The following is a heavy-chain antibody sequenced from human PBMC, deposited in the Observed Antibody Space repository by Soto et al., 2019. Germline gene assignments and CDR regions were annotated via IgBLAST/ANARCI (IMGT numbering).Heavy chain of an antibody. CDR2: ISWNSDNI. Sequence: EVQLVESGGGLVQPGRSLRLSCAASGFNFDGYAMHWVRQAPEKGLEWVSGISWNSDNIGYLDSVKGRFTTSRDNAKKSLYLQMNSLRPEDTAVYYCTIHSSPLLGFDYWGQGTLVTASS. J-gene: IGHJ4*02. CDR3: TIHSSPLLGFDY. D-gene: IGHD6-6*01. V-gene: IGHV3-9*01. CDR1: GFNFDGYA.